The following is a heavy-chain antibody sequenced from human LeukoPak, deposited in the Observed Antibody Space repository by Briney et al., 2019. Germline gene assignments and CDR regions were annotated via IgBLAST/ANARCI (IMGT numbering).Heavy chain of an antibody. CDR2: VSYTGAT. CDR1: SASINGYL. CDR3: ARDRRGNIYTFDL. V-gene: IGHV4-59*01. Sequence: PSDTLSLTCSVYSASINGYLWNWIRQTPEKRLEWIGYVSYTGATTSNPTLKSRVSITIDTPKSQISLTMTSVTAAASDLYYCARDRRGNIYTFDLWGPGTIVSVS. D-gene: IGHD1-26*01. J-gene: IGHJ3*01.